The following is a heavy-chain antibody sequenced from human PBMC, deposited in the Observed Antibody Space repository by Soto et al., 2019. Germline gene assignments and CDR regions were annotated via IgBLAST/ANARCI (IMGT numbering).Heavy chain of an antibody. CDR3: TRDPLIAVAAYDAFDL. CDR1: GFTFSSYG. D-gene: IGHD6-19*01. Sequence: QVQLVESGGGVVQRGGSLRLSCAASGFTFSSYGMHWVRQAPGKGLEWVAFIWYDGSNKYYADSVKGRYTISRDNSKNTVYLQMNSLGAEDTAVYYCTRDPLIAVAAYDAFDLWGQGTSVTVSS. J-gene: IGHJ3*01. V-gene: IGHV3-33*01. CDR2: IWYDGSNK.